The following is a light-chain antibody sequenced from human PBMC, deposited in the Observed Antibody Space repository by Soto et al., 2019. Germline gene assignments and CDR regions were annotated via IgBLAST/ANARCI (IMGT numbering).Light chain of an antibody. CDR2: GAS. CDR1: QSFSSTF. J-gene: IGKJ1*01. V-gene: IGKV3-20*01. Sequence: EILLTQSPDSLSLSPGDRATLSCRASQSFSSTFFAWYQQKPGQAPRLLIYGASSRATGIPDRFSGRGSGTDFTLTISRLEPEDFAVYYCQQYASSVTFGQGTKVEIK. CDR3: QQYASSVT.